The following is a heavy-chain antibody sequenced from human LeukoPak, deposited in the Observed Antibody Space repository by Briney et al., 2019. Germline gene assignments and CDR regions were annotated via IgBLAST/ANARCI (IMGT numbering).Heavy chain of an antibody. V-gene: IGHV3-7*01. D-gene: IGHD2-2*01. Sequence: GGSLRLSCAASGFTFNNYAMNWVRQAPGKGLEWVANIRQDGGAKYYVDSVRGRFTISRDNAKNSLYLQMNSLRAEDTGVYYCATSSDAPANMWGQGTLVTVSS. CDR2: IRQDGGAK. J-gene: IGHJ4*02. CDR3: ATSSDAPANM. CDR1: GFTFNNYA.